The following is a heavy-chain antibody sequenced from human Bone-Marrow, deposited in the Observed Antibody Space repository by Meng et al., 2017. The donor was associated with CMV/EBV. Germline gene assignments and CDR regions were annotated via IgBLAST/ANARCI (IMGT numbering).Heavy chain of an antibody. V-gene: IGHV3-74*03. CDR1: GFTFRNNW. D-gene: IGHD2-2*01. Sequence: GESLKISCVPSGFTFRNNWMHWVRQAPGKGLVWVSRINGDGSIREYADSVKGRLTISRDNAKDTLYLQMNSLRAEDTAVYYCVREMWSTDVWGRGTMVTVSS. J-gene: IGHJ3*01. CDR3: VREMWSTDV. CDR2: INGDGSIR.